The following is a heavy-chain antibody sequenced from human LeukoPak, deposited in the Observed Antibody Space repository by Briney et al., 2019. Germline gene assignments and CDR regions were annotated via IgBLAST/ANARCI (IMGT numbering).Heavy chain of an antibody. CDR3: ARSPTKHVPEDY. CDR1: GGSISSSSYY. D-gene: IGHD2-2*01. Sequence: PSETLSLTCTVSGGSISSSSYYWGWIRQPPGKGLEWIGSIYYSGSTYYNPSLKSRVTISVDTSKNQISLRLTSVTAADTAVYYCARSPTKHVPEDYWGQGTLVTVSS. V-gene: IGHV4-39*07. J-gene: IGHJ4*02. CDR2: IYYSGST.